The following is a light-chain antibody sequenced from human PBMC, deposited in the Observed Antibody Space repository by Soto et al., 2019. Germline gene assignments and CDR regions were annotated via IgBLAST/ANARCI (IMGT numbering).Light chain of an antibody. CDR3: QQYNVYSWT. Sequence: DIVLTQSPSTLSASVGDRVTITCRASQSVTTRLAWYQQRPGKAPKLLIFQAANLKSGVPSRFSGSGSGTEFTLAISGLQPDDFATYFCQQYNVYSWTFGQGTRVEI. J-gene: IGKJ1*01. V-gene: IGKV1-5*03. CDR2: QAA. CDR1: QSVTTR.